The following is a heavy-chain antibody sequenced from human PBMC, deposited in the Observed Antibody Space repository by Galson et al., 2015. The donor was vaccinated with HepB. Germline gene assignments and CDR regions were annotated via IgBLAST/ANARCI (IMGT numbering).Heavy chain of an antibody. CDR3: TTDLLGGVGWFDP. V-gene: IGHV3-15*07. CDR1: GFTFSNAW. D-gene: IGHD3-16*01. J-gene: IGHJ5*02. CDR2: IKSKTDGGTT. Sequence: SLRLSCAASGFTFSNAWMKWVRQAPGKGLEWVGRIKSKTDGGTTDYAAPVKGRFTISKDDSKNTLYLQMNSLKTEDTAVYYCTTDLLGGVGWFDPWGQGTLVTVSS.